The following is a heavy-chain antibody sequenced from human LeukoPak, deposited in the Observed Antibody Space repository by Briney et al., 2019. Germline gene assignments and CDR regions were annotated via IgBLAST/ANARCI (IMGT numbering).Heavy chain of an antibody. D-gene: IGHD3-3*01. CDR2: ISYDGSNK. J-gene: IGHJ4*02. V-gene: IGHV3-30*18. CDR1: GSTFSSYG. Sequence: GGSLRLSCADSGSTFSSYGMHWVRQAPGKGLEWVAVISYDGSNKYYADSVKGRFTISRDNSKNTLYLQMNSLRAEDTAVYYCAKDSSSGYYLRGGGNWGQGTLVTVSS. CDR3: AKDSSSGYYLRGGGN.